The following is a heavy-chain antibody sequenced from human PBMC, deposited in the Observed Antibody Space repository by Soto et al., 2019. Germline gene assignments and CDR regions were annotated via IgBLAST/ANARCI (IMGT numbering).Heavy chain of an antibody. CDR2: IYHSGST. Sequence: QVQLQESGPGLVKPSGTLSLTCAVSGGSISSSNWWSWVRQPPGKGLEWIGEIYHSGSTNYNPSLKSRVTTXXDXSXXQFSMTLSSVTAADTAVYYCARDGMTTVPRGWCDPWGQGTLVTVSS. CDR3: ARDGMTTVPRGWCDP. D-gene: IGHD4-17*01. CDR1: GGSISSSNW. V-gene: IGHV4-4*02. J-gene: IGHJ5*02.